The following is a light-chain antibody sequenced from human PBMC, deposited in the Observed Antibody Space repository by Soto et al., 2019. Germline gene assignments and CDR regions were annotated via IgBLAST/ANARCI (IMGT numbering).Light chain of an antibody. Sequence: DVVMTHSPLSLPVTLGQPASISCXSXXTLVCSDGNTYLNWLQQRPGQPTRRLIYTASNRDSGAPDSFSGSGSGTDFPTNISRLPDEDVGVYYRLQGTHLYTFGQGTRLEIK. CDR3: LQGTHLYT. CDR2: TAS. V-gene: IGKV2-30*01. CDR1: XTLVCSDGNTY. J-gene: IGKJ5*01.